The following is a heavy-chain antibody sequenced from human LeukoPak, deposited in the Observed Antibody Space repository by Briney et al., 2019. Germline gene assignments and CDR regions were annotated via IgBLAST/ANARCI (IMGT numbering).Heavy chain of an antibody. CDR3: ARDPADSRGWYNY. V-gene: IGHV3-21*01. CDR2: ISSSSSYI. D-gene: IGHD6-19*01. CDR1: GFTSSSYS. Sequence: PGGSLRLSCAASGFTSSSYSMNWVRQAPGKGLEWVSFISSSSSYIYYADSVKGRFTISRGNAKNSLYLQMNSLRAEDTAVYYCARDPADSRGWYNYWGQGTLVTVSS. J-gene: IGHJ4*02.